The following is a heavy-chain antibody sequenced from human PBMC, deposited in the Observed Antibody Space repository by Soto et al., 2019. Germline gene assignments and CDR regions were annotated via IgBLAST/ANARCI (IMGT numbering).Heavy chain of an antibody. CDR1: GFTFSSYA. Sequence: PGGFLRLSCAASGFTFSSYAMSWVRQAPGKGLEWVSAISGSGGSTYYADSVKGRFTISRDNSKNTLYLQMNSLRAEDTAVYYCAKDPAGAVAGLYYYYGMDVWGQGTTVTVSS. CDR3: AKDPAGAVAGLYYYYGMDV. D-gene: IGHD6-19*01. J-gene: IGHJ6*02. CDR2: ISGSGGST. V-gene: IGHV3-23*01.